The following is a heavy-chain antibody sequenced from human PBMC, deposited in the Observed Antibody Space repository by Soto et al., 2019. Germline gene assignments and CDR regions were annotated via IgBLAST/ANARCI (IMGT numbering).Heavy chain of an antibody. Sequence: SDTLSLTCTVSGSSMNSSGYYWCWIRQPPGKGLEWIGSMFYGVSTYYNPSLKSRVTVSVDTPKNQFSLNLRSVTAADTAVYYCARLPSRHLVDYWGQGTLVTVSS. CDR2: MFYGVST. CDR1: GSSMNSSGYY. D-gene: IGHD3-3*02. CDR3: ARLPSRHLVDY. V-gene: IGHV4-39*01. J-gene: IGHJ4*02.